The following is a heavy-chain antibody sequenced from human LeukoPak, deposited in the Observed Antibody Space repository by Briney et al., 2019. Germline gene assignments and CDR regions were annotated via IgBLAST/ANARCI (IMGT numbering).Heavy chain of an antibody. CDR2: IGTAGDT. J-gene: IGHJ4*02. V-gene: IGHV3-13*01. Sequence: PGGSLRLSCAASGFTFSSYDMHWVRQATGKGLEWVSAIGTAGDTYYPGSVKGRFTISRENAKNSLYLQMNSLRAEDTAVYYCATPPHFGSGWYEGFDYWGQGTLVTVSS. CDR1: GFTFSSYD. CDR3: ATPPHFGSGWYEGFDY. D-gene: IGHD6-19*01.